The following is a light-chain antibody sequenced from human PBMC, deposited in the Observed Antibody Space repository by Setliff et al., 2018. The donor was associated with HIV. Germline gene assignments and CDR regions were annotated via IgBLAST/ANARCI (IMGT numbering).Light chain of an antibody. Sequence: QSALTQPASVSGSPGQSITISCTGTSSDVGGYNHVSWYQQHPGNAPKLILYAVFNRPSGVSYRFSGSKSGNTASLTISGLQAEDEADYYCSSYTSGSTLDYVFGTGTKVTVL. CDR3: SSYTSGSTLDYV. V-gene: IGLV2-14*01. CDR1: SSDVGGYNH. J-gene: IGLJ1*01. CDR2: AVF.